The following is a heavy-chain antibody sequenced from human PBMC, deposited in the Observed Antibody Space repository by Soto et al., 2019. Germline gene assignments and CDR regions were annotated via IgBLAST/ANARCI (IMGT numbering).Heavy chain of an antibody. CDR2: IIPIFGTA. V-gene: IGHV1-69*13. CDR1: GGTFSSYA. CDR3: ARDRGYYGSGSYYNSFWY. Sequence: SVKVSCKASGGTFSSYAISWVRQAPGQGLEWMGGIIPIFGTANYAQKFQGRVTITADESTSTAYMELSSLRSEDTAVYYCARDRGYYGSGSYYNSFWYWGQGTLVTVSS. J-gene: IGHJ4*02. D-gene: IGHD3-10*01.